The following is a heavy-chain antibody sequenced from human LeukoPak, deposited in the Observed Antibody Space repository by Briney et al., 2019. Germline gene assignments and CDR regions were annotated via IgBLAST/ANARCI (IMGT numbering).Heavy chain of an antibody. CDR3: ARNPGLWWGDFDY. Sequence: SETLSLTCAVSGYSISSGYYWGWIRQPPGKGLEWIGSIYHSGSTYYNPSLKSRVTISVDTSKNQFSLKLSSVTAADTAVYYCARNPGLWWGDFDYWGQGTLVTVSS. D-gene: IGHD2-21*01. CDR1: GYSISSGYY. J-gene: IGHJ4*02. CDR2: IYHSGST. V-gene: IGHV4-38-2*01.